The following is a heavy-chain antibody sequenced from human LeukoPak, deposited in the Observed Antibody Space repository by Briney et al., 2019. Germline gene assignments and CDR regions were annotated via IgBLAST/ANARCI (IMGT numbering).Heavy chain of an antibody. CDR1: GFTFSSYE. CDR3: AVIVVVPAAIWFDY. CDR2: ISYDGSNK. D-gene: IGHD2-2*02. V-gene: IGHV3-30-3*01. Sequence: PGGSLRLSCAASGFTFSSYEMNWVRQAPGKGLEWVAVISYDGSNKYYADSVKGRFTISRDNSKNTLYLQMNSLRAEDTAVYYSAVIVVVPAAIWFDYWGQGTLVTVSS. J-gene: IGHJ4*02.